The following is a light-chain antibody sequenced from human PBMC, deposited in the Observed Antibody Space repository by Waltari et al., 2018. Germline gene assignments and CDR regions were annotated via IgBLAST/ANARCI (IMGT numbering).Light chain of an antibody. CDR3: QERTNWPRVT. J-gene: IGKJ4*01. V-gene: IGKV3-11*01. CDR2: DAS. CDR1: QSVSSN. Sequence: EIVLTQSPGTLSLSAGERATLSCRASQSVSSNSAWYQQKVGRAPRLLIYDASNRATDIPARFSGSGSGTDFTLTISSLEPEDFAVYYCQERTNWPRVTFGGGTKVEIK.